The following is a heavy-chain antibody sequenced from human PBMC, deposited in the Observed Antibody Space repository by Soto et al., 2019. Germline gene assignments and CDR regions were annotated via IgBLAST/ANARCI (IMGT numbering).Heavy chain of an antibody. V-gene: IGHV4-31*03. Sequence: QVQLQESGPGLVKPSQTLSLTCTFSVGSISGGGYYWSWFRQPPGRGLEGIGYIYYSGSTYYNPSLKSRVTISVDTSKNQFSLKLSSVTAADTAVYYCAREGSTIFDYMDVWGKGTTVTVSS. CDR3: AREGSTIFDYMDV. D-gene: IGHD3-3*01. CDR2: IYYSGST. J-gene: IGHJ6*03. CDR1: VGSISGGGYY.